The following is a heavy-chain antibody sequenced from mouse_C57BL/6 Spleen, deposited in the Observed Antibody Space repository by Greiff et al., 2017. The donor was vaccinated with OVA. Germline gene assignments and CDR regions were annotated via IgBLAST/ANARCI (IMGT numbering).Heavy chain of an antibody. J-gene: IGHJ4*01. CDR1: GYTFTSYG. CDR3: ARWYDYDGGYAMDY. Sequence: EVKLMESGAELVRPGSSVKMSCKTSGYTFTSYGINWVKQRPGQGLEWIGYIYIGNGYTEYNEKFKGKATLTSDTSSSTAYMQLSSLTSEDSAIYFCARWYDYDGGYAMDYWGQGTSVTVSS. V-gene: IGHV1-58*01. CDR2: IYIGNGYT. D-gene: IGHD2-4*01.